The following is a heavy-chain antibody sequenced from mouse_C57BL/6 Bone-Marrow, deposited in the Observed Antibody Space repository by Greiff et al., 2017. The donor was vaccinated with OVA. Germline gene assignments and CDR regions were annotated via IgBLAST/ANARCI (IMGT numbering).Heavy chain of an antibody. D-gene: IGHD2-3*01. V-gene: IGHV5-9-1*02. Sequence: EVKLVESGGDLVKPGGSLKLSCAASGFTFSSYAMSWVRQTPEKRLEWVAYISSGGDYIYYADTVKGRFTISRDNARNTLYLQMSSLKSEDTAMYYCTRVGWLLREFDYWGQGTTLTVSS. CDR1: GFTFSSYA. J-gene: IGHJ2*01. CDR2: ISSGGDYI. CDR3: TRVGWLLREFDY.